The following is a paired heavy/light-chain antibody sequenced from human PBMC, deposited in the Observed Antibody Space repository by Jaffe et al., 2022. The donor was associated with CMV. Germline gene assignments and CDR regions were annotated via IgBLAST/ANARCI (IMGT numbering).Light chain of an antibody. CDR2: YKSDSDK. Sequence: QAVLTQPSSLSASPGASASLTCTLRSGINVGTYRIYWYQQKPGSPPQYLLRYKSDSDKQQGSGVPSRFSGSKDASANAGILLISGLQSEDEADYYCMIWHSSASRVVFGGGTKLTVL. J-gene: IGLJ2*01. V-gene: IGLV5-45*03. CDR1: SGINVGTYR. CDR3: MIWHSSASRVV.
Heavy chain of an antibody. CDR1: GGSISSSSYY. D-gene: IGHD2-2*01. Sequence: QLQLQESGPGLVKPSETLSLTCTVSGGSISSSSYYWGWIRQPPGKGLEWIGSIYYSGSTYYNPSLKSRVTISVDTSKNQFSLKLSSVTAADTAVYYCAREALPIVVVPGPHLRFYPHYPDYWGQGTLVTVSS. CDR2: IYYSGST. CDR3: AREALPIVVVPGPHLRFYPHYPDY. V-gene: IGHV4-39*02. J-gene: IGHJ4*02.